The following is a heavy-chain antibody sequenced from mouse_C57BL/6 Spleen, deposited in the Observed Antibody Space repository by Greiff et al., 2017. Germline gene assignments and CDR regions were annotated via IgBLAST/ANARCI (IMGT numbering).Heavy chain of an antibody. CDR1: GYTFTDYE. V-gene: IGHV1-15*01. CDR3: TNYGNYVYYYAMDY. J-gene: IGHJ4*01. Sequence: VQLQQSGAELVRPGASVTLSCKASGYTFTDYEMHWVKQTPVHGLEWIGAIDPETGGTAYNQKFKGKAILTADKSSSTAYMELRSLTSEDSAVYYCTNYGNYVYYYAMDYWGQGTSVTVSS. CDR2: IDPETGGT. D-gene: IGHD2-1*01.